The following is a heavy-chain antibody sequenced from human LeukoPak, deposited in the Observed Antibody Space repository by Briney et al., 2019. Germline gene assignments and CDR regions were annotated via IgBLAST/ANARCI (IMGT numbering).Heavy chain of an antibody. CDR1: GFTLSNYG. CDR3: ARDGFTTSHAFDI. D-gene: IGHD1-14*01. Sequence: PGGSLRLSCAASGFTLSNYGMHWVRQAPGRGLEGVAFFWYDGTDTYYGDSVEGRFTITRDNSQNTLYLQMNNLRVEDTAVYYCARDGFTTSHAFDIWGQGTTVTVSP. CDR2: FWYDGTDT. V-gene: IGHV3-33*01. J-gene: IGHJ3*02.